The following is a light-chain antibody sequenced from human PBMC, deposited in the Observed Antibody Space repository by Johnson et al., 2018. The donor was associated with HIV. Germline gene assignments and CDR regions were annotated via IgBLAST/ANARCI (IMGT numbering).Light chain of an antibody. CDR2: YNN. CDR3: GTWDSSLSVSYV. Sequence: QSVLTQPPSVSAAPGQKVTISCSGSSSNIGNNYVSWYQQLPGTAPKLLIYYNNKQPSGIPYRFSGSKSGTSATLGITGLPTGDEADYYCGTWDSSLSVSYVFGTGTKVTVL. V-gene: IGLV1-51*01. CDR1: SSNIGNNY. J-gene: IGLJ1*01.